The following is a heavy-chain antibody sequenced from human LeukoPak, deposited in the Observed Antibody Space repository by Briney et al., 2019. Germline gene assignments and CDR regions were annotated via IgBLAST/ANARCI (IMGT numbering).Heavy chain of an antibody. D-gene: IGHD3-3*01. J-gene: IGHJ4*02. V-gene: IGHV3-9*01. Sequence: GGSLRLSCAASGFTFDDYAMHWVRQAPGKGLEWVSGISWNSGSIGYADSVKGRFTISRDNAKNSLYLQMNSLRAEDTALYYCAKGISIFGVVIEPFDYWGQGTLVTVSS. CDR1: GFTFDDYA. CDR2: ISWNSGSI. CDR3: AKGISIFGVVIEPFDY.